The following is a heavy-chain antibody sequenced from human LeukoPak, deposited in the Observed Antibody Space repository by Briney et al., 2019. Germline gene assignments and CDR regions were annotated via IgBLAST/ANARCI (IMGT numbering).Heavy chain of an antibody. CDR3: ARGLSGSSDLDY. CDR2: IYYSGST. Sequence: PSETLSLTCTVSGGSISSSSYYWGWIRQPPGKGLEWIGSIYYSGSTYYNPSLKSRVTISVDTSKNQFSLKLSSVTAADTAVYYCARGLSGSSDLDYWGQGTLVTVSS. D-gene: IGHD1-26*01. CDR1: GGSISSSSYY. J-gene: IGHJ4*02. V-gene: IGHV4-39*01.